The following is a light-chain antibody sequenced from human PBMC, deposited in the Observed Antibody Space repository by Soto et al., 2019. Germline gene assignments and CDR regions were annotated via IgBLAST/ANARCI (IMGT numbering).Light chain of an antibody. CDR2: DTS. J-gene: IGLJ2*01. CDR3: LVSYSGEEI. Sequence: QAVVTQEPSLTVSPGGTVTLTCGSSTGPVTSSNYPYWFQQKPGQAPRTLIYDTSNKHSWTPARFSGSLLGGKAALTLSGAQPEDEADYYCLVSYSGEEIFRGGTKLTVL. CDR1: TGPVTSSNY. V-gene: IGLV7-46*01.